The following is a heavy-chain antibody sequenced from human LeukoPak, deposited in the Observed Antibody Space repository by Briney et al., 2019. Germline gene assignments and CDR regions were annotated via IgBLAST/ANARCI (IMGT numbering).Heavy chain of an antibody. V-gene: IGHV4-61*01. CDR1: GGSISSSSYY. Sequence: PSETLSLTCTVSGGSISSSSYYWSWIRQPPGKGLEWIGHIYYSGSTNYNPSLKSRVTISVDTSKNQFSLKLSSVTAADTAVYYCARVAAMVIDYWGQGTLVTVSS. CDR2: IYYSGST. CDR3: ARVAAMVIDY. D-gene: IGHD5-18*01. J-gene: IGHJ4*02.